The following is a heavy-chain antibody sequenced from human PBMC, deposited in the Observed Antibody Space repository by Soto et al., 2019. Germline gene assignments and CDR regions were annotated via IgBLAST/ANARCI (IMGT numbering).Heavy chain of an antibody. Sequence: ASVKVSCKASGGTFSSYAISWVRQAPGQGLEWMGGIIPIFGTANYAQKFQGRVTITADESTSTAYMELSSLRSEDTAVYYCARVKDNYYDSSGYYYSWGQGTLVTVSS. J-gene: IGHJ4*02. CDR1: GGTFSSYA. CDR3: ARVKDNYYDSSGYYYS. V-gene: IGHV1-69*13. CDR2: IIPIFGTA. D-gene: IGHD3-22*01.